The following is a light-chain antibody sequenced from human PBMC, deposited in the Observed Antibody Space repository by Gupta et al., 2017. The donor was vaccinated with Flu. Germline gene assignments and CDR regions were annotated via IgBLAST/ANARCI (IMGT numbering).Light chain of an antibody. V-gene: IGKV1-9*01. Sequence: DIQLTQSPSFLSASVGDRVTITCRASQGISSYLAWYQQKPGKAPKLLIYAASTLQSGVPSRFSGSGSGTEFTLTISILHPEDFATYYCQQLNSSPYSFGQGTKLEIK. CDR1: QGISSY. CDR3: QQLNSSPYS. CDR2: AAS. J-gene: IGKJ2*03.